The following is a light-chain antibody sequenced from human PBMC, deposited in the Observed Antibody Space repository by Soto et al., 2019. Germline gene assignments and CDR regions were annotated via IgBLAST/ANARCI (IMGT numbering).Light chain of an antibody. J-gene: IGLJ2*01. CDR3: SSYTSSDTVI. V-gene: IGLV2-14*01. Sequence: QSVLTQPASVSGSPGQSITISCTGTSSDVGGYNYVSWYQHHPGKAPKLMIYGVSNRPSAISNRFSGSKSGNTASLTISGLQAEDEADYYCSSYTSSDTVIFAGGTKLTVL. CDR1: SSDVGGYNY. CDR2: GVS.